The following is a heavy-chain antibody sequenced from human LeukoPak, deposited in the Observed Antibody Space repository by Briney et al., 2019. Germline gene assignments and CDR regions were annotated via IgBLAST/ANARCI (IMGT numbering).Heavy chain of an antibody. D-gene: IGHD2-21*02. CDR2: ISSSSSYT. CDR1: GFTFSDYY. Sequence: GGSLRLSCAASGFTFSDYYMSWIRQAPGKGLEWVSYISSSSSYTTYADSVKGRFTISRDNAKNSLYLQMNSLRAEDTAVYYCARDLLSGDCLDYWGQGTLVTVSS. J-gene: IGHJ4*02. CDR3: ARDLLSGDCLDY. V-gene: IGHV3-11*06.